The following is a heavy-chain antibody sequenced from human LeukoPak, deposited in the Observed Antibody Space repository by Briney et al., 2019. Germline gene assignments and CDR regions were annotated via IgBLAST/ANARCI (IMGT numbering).Heavy chain of an antibody. V-gene: IGHV3-30*02. CDR3: ARELIVVETGYYYYYMDV. CDR1: GFTFSSYG. J-gene: IGHJ6*03. D-gene: IGHD2-2*01. Sequence: PGGSLRLSCAASGFTFSSYGMHWVRQAPGKGLEWVAFIRYDGSNKCYADSVKGRFTISRDNSKNTLYLQMNSLRAEDTAVYYCARELIVVETGYYYYYMDVWGKGTTVTVSS. CDR2: IRYDGSNK.